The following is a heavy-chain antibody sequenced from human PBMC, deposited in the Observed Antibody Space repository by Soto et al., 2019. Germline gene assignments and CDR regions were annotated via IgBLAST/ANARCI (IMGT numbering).Heavy chain of an antibody. J-gene: IGHJ4*02. CDR1: GFTFNIYA. Sequence: HPGGSLRLSCAASGFTFNIYAMSWVRQAPGKGLEWVSAIRGSGGGTYYADSVEGRFTISRDNSKNTLYLQMNSLRAEDTALYYCARDFVVRPWGIFDYWGQGTLVTVSA. D-gene: IGHD7-27*01. V-gene: IGHV3-23*01. CDR3: ARDFVVRPWGIFDY. CDR2: IRGSGGGT.